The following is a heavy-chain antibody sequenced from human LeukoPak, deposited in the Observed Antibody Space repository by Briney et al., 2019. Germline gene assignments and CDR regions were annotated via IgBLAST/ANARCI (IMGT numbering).Heavy chain of an antibody. CDR2: INHSGST. J-gene: IGHJ4*02. CDR1: GGSFSGYY. Sequence: SETLSLTGAVYGGSFSGYYWSWIPQPPGKGWEWIGEINHSGSTNYNPSLRSRVTISVESFKNQFFLTLSSVTAADTAVYYCARGNWNPFDYWGQGTLVTVSS. CDR3: ARGNWNPFDY. D-gene: IGHD1-1*01. V-gene: IGHV4-34*01.